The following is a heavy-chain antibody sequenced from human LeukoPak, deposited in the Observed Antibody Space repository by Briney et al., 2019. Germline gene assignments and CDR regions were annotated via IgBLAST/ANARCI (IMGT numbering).Heavy chain of an antibody. J-gene: IGHJ3*02. CDR1: GFIFSTSW. V-gene: IGHV3-7*01. Sequence: GGSLRLSCAASGFIFSTSWMAWVRQAPVKGLEWVATINRDGSAKSCVDSVKGRFTLSRDNAKDSLYLQMDSLNADDTAVYYCARQIISPRDGFDIWGQGTVVTVSS. CDR2: INRDGSAK. CDR3: ARQIISPRDGFDI. D-gene: IGHD3-3*02.